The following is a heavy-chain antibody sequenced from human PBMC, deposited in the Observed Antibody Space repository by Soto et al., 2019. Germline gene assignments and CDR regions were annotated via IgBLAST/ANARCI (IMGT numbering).Heavy chain of an antibody. CDR2: INTDGVSS. D-gene: IGHD2-2*02. CDR1: GFTFSGHW. J-gene: IGHJ3*02. Sequence: EVQLVESGGDLVQPGGSLSLSCAASGFTFSGHWMHWVRQVPGKGLEWVSRINTDGVSSAYADSVKGRFTISRDNAKNTLYLQMNGLRAEDTAVYYCAREAGYCSRTSCYRRAFDTWGQGTTVTVSS. CDR3: AREAGYCSRTSCYRRAFDT. V-gene: IGHV3-74*03.